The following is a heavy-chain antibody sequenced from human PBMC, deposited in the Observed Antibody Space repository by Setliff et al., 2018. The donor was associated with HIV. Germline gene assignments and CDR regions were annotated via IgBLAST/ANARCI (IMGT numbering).Heavy chain of an antibody. CDR3: AGDREAGDWYFDL. Sequence: ASVKVSCKVSGYTLSELSLHWVRQAPGQGLEWMGIINPSGGRTTYTKNFQGRVTMTRDTSTNTVYLELSSLRSDDTAVYYCAGDREAGDWYFDLWGRGTLVTVSS. CDR2: INPSGGRT. CDR1: GYTLSELS. J-gene: IGHJ2*01. V-gene: IGHV1-46*01. D-gene: IGHD6-13*01.